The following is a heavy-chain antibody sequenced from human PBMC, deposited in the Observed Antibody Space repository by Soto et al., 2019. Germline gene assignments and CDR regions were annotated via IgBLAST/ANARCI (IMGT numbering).Heavy chain of an antibody. Sequence: GGSLRLSCAASGFTFSSYGMHWVRQAPGKGLEWVAVISYDGSNKYYADSVKGRFTISRDNSKNTLYLQMNSLRAEDTAVYYCAFKDSSWSLNWGQGTLVTVSS. J-gene: IGHJ4*02. CDR3: AFKDSSWSLN. CDR2: ISYDGSNK. D-gene: IGHD6-13*01. V-gene: IGHV3-30*03. CDR1: GFTFSSYG.